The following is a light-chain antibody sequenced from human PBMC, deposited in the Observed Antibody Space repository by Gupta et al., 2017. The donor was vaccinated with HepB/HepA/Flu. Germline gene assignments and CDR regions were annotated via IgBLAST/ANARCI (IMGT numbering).Light chain of an antibody. CDR2: DAS. CDR1: QSVSRY. CDR3: QQRSNWPFT. Sequence: EIVLTQSPATLSLSPGERATLSCRASQSVSRYLTWYQQKPGQAPRLLIYDASKRATDIPVRFSGGGSGTDFTLTICSLGPQDFAIYYCQQRSNWPFTFGQGTLVEIK. V-gene: IGKV3-11*01. J-gene: IGKJ2*01.